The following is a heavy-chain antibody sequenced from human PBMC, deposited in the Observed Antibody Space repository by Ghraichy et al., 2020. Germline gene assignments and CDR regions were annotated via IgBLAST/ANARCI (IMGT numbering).Heavy chain of an antibody. J-gene: IGHJ6*03. V-gene: IGHV4-34*01. D-gene: IGHD5-18*01. Sequence: SETLSLTCAVYGGSFSGYYWSWIRQPPGKGLEWIGEINHSGSTNYNPSLKSRVTISVDTSKNQFSLKLSSVTAADTAVYYCARSRRQPHYYYMDVWGKGTTVTVSS. CDR2: INHSGST. CDR3: ARSRRQPHYYYMDV. CDR1: GGSFSGYY.